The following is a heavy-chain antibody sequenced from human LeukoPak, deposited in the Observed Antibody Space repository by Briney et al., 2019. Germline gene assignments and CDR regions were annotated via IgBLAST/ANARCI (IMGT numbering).Heavy chain of an antibody. CDR2: INHNGNVN. J-gene: IGHJ6*02. CDR3: ARGGGLGV. D-gene: IGHD3-16*01. CDR1: GFTFSSYW. Sequence: GGSLRRSCAASGFTFSSYWMNWARQAPGKGLEWVASINHNGNVNYYVDSVKGRFTISRDNAKNSLYLQMSNLRAEDTAVYFCARGGGLGVWGQGATVTVSS. V-gene: IGHV3-7*03.